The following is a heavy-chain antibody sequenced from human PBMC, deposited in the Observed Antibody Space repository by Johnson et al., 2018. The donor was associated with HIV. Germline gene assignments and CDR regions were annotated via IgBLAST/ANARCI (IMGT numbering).Heavy chain of an antibody. CDR3: ALVLGALPGAFDI. Sequence: VQLVESGGGLIQPGGSLRLSCAASGLNVSSTYMSWVRQAPGKGLEWVSVMYRGGSTYYPDSAKGRFTISRENSKNTLYIQMNSLSAEDTAVYYCALVLGALPGAFDIWGQGTLVTVSS. J-gene: IGHJ3*02. CDR1: GLNVSSTY. CDR2: MYRGGST. D-gene: IGHD3-16*01. V-gene: IGHV3-53*01.